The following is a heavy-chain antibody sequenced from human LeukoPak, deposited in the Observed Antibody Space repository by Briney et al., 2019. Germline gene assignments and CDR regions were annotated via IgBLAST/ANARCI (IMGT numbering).Heavy chain of an antibody. CDR1: GYSISSGYY. J-gene: IGHJ6*03. D-gene: IGHD2/OR15-2a*01. Sequence: KASETLSLTCAVSGYSISSGYYWGWIRQPPGKGMEWIGSIYHSGSTYYKPSLKSRVTISVDTSKNQFSLKLSSVTAADTAMYYCARQISDYYYYYMEVWGEGITVTVSS. V-gene: IGHV4-38-2*01. CDR2: IYHSGST. CDR3: ARQISDYYYYYMEV.